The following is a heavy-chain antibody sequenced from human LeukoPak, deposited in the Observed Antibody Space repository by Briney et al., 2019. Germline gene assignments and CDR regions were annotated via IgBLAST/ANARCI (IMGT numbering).Heavy chain of an antibody. D-gene: IGHD5-24*01. CDR1: GFTFSSYE. J-gene: IGHJ4*02. V-gene: IGHV3-23*01. CDR3: ARDRDGPDY. CDR2: ISGSGSST. Sequence: PGGSLRLSCAASGFTFSSYEMNWVRQAPGKGLEWVSGISGSGSSTYYADSVKGRSTISRDNSKNTLYLQMNSLRAEDTAVYCCARDRDGPDYWGQGTLVTVSS.